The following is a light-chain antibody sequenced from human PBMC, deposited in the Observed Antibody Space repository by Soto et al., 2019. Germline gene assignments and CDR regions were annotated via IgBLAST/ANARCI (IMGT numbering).Light chain of an antibody. V-gene: IGKV1-5*03. CDR2: KAS. Sequence: DIQMTQSPSTLSASVGDRVTITCRASENINSRLAWYQQKPGKAPKLLIYKASTLQGGVPSRFIGSGSGTEFTLTISSLQPDDFATYYCQQYNSYWTFGQGTKVDIK. J-gene: IGKJ1*01. CDR1: ENINSR. CDR3: QQYNSYWT.